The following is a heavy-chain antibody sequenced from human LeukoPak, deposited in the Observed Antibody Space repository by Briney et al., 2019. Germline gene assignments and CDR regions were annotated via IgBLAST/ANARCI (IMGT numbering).Heavy chain of an antibody. Sequence: PGRSLRLSCAASGFTFSSYGMHWVRQAPGKGLEWVAVIWYDGSNKYYADSVKGRFTISRDNSKNTLYLQMNSLRAEDTAVYYCASRWWSNERGTYYYGMDVWGQGTTGTVSS. CDR3: ASRWWSNERGTYYYGMDV. J-gene: IGHJ6*02. D-gene: IGHD2-15*01. CDR1: GFTFSSYG. CDR2: IWYDGSNK. V-gene: IGHV3-33*01.